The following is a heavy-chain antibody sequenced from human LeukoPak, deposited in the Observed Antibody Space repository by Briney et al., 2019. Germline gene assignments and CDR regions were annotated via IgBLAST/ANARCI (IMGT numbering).Heavy chain of an antibody. CDR1: GFTFSSNY. Sequence: GGSLRLSCAASGFTFSSNYMSWVRQAPGKGLERVSVIYSGGSTYYADSVKGRFTISRDNSKNTLYLQMNSLRAGDTAVYYCARGGLWFGELSRYFDYWGQGTLVTVSS. J-gene: IGHJ4*02. CDR2: IYSGGST. V-gene: IGHV3-66*01. CDR3: ARGGLWFGELSRYFDY. D-gene: IGHD3-10*01.